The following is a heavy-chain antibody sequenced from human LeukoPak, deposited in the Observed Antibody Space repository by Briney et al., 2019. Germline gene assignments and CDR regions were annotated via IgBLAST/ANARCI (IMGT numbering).Heavy chain of an antibody. Sequence: GGSLRLSCAASGFTFYDYAMHWVRQAPGKGLEWVSGITWNGGMRGYADSVKGRFTISRDNAKKSLYLQMNNLRVEDTALYYCAKEIAVAGYAFDYWGQGILVTVSS. J-gene: IGHJ4*02. V-gene: IGHV3-9*01. CDR1: GFTFYDYA. D-gene: IGHD6-19*01. CDR3: AKEIAVAGYAFDY. CDR2: ITWNGGMR.